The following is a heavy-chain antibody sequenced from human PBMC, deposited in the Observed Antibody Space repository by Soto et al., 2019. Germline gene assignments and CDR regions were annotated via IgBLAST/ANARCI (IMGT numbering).Heavy chain of an antibody. J-gene: IGHJ4*02. CDR3: ARDPPAAAPMYYFDY. D-gene: IGHD2-2*01. CDR1: GFTFSSYA. Sequence: GGSLRLSCAASGFTFSSYAMHWVRQAPGKGLEWVAVISYDGSNKYYADSVKGRFTISRDNSKNTLYLQMNSLRAEDTAVYYCARDPPAAAPMYYFDYWGQGTLVTVSS. V-gene: IGHV3-30-3*01. CDR2: ISYDGSNK.